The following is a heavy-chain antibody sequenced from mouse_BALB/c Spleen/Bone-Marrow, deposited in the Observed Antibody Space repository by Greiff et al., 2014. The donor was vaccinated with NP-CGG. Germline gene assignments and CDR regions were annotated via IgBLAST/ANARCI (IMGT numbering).Heavy chain of an antibody. CDR1: GYTFTTYT. CDR3: ARVYGNYDAMDY. V-gene: IGHV1-4*01. J-gene: IGHJ4*01. Sequence: QVQLKESGAEPARPGASVKMSCRASGYTFTTYTMHWVKQRPGQGLEWIGYINPSSGYTYYNQKFKDKATLTADKPSSAAYLQLSSLTSEDSAVYYCARVYGNYDAMDYWGQGTSVTVSS. D-gene: IGHD2-1*01. CDR2: INPSSGYT.